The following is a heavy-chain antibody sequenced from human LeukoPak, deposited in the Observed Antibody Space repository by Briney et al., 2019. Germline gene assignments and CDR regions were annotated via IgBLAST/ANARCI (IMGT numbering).Heavy chain of an antibody. D-gene: IGHD3-10*01. J-gene: IGHJ4*02. Sequence: PGGSLRLSCAASGFSLSSYATSWVRQAPGKGLEWVSSISASGVDTYYADSVKGRFTISRDTSKNTLNLQLNRLRDEDTAVYYCAKQLDTGNYYPTGADYWGRGTLVTVSS. CDR2: ISASGVDT. V-gene: IGHV3-23*01. CDR3: AKQLDTGNYYPTGADY. CDR1: GFSLSSYA.